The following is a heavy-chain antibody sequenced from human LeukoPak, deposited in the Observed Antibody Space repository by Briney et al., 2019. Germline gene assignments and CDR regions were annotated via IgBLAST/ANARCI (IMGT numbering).Heavy chain of an antibody. V-gene: IGHV3-23*01. CDR1: GFTFISYD. CDR3: AKGDTSGYYYALFDY. J-gene: IGHJ4*02. Sequence: GGSLRLSCAASGFTFISYDMTWVRQAPGKGLEWVSVISGSGGSTYYADSVKGRFTISRDNSKNTLYLQMNSLRAEDTAVYYCAKGDTSGYYYALFDYWGQGTLVTVSS. CDR2: ISGSGGST. D-gene: IGHD3-22*01.